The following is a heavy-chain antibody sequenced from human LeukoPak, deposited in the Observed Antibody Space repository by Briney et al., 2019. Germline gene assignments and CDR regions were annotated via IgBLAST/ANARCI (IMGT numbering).Heavy chain of an antibody. CDR2: ISAYNGNT. V-gene: IGHV1-18*01. Sequence: ASVKVSCKASGYTFTSYGISWVRQAPGQGLEWMGWISAYNGNTNYAQKPQGRVTMTTDTSTSTAYMELRSLRSDDTAVYYCARAFLWFGESSFDPWGQGTLVTVSS. CDR1: GYTFTSYG. J-gene: IGHJ5*02. CDR3: ARAFLWFGESSFDP. D-gene: IGHD3-10*01.